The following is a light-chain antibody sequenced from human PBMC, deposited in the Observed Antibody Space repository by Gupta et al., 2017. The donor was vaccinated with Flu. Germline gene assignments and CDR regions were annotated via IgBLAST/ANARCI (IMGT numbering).Light chain of an antibody. J-gene: IGLJ2*01. Sequence: SALRQPACVTGSPGPSKTVCWTWTSRDIGTYTFVSWYQQHPGKAPKLMIYDVSDRPSGVSNRFSGSKSGDTASLTISGLQAEDEAEYFCSSYARSSTLVVFGGGTKLTVL. V-gene: IGLV2-14*01. CDR3: SSYARSSTLVV. CDR1: SRDIGTYTF. CDR2: DVS.